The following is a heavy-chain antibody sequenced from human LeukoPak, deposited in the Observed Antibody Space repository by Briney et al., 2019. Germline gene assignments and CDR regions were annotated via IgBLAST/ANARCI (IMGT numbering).Heavy chain of an antibody. CDR1: GFTFSSSW. D-gene: IGHD3-22*01. J-gene: IGHJ4*02. CDR2: IIGDGRST. V-gene: IGHV3-74*01. CDR3: ARSGWAYYFDY. Sequence: GGSLRLSCAASGFTFSSSWMHWVRQAPGKGLVWVSRIIGDGRSTSYADSVRGRFTISRDDAKCTLYLQMNRLRAEDTAVYYCARSGWAYYFDYWGQGTLVTVSS.